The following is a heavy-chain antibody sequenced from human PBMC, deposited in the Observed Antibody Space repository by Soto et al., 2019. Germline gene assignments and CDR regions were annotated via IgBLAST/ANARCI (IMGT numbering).Heavy chain of an antibody. CDR3: ARDPGFDYYYDSSGYWYYFDY. J-gene: IGHJ4*02. Sequence: ASVKVSCKASGYTFTSHYMHWVRQAPGQGLEWMGIINPSGGSTSYAQKFQGRVTMTRDTSTSTVYMELSSLRFEDTAVYYCARDPGFDYYYDSSGYWYYFDYWGQGTLVTVSS. CDR1: GYTFTSHY. V-gene: IGHV1-46*01. CDR2: INPSGGST. D-gene: IGHD3-22*01.